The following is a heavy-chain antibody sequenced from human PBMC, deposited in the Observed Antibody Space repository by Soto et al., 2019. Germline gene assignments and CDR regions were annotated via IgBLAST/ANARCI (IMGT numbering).Heavy chain of an antibody. J-gene: IGHJ4*02. Sequence: QVQLVESGGGVAQPGRSLRLSCAASGFTFSSYAMHWVRQAPGKGLEWVAVISYDGSNKYYADSVKGRFTISRDNSKNTLYLQMNSLRAEDTAVYYCARTTGADNSIDYWGQGTLVTVSS. CDR1: GFTFSSYA. CDR3: ARTTGADNSIDY. CDR2: ISYDGSNK. D-gene: IGHD1-1*01. V-gene: IGHV3-30-3*01.